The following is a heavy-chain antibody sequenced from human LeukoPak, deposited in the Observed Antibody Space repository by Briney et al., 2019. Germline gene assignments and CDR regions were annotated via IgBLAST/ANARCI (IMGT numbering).Heavy chain of an antibody. V-gene: IGHV4-59*01. J-gene: IGHJ4*02. CDR3: ARLLRDGYNLFDY. CDR1: GASITNYY. CDR2: IYSSGTT. D-gene: IGHD5-24*01. Sequence: SETLSLTCTVSGASITNYYWTWIRQPPGKGLEWIGYIYSSGTTNYHPSLKSRVTISVDTSKNQFSLKLRSVTAADTAVYYCARLLRDGYNLFDYWGQGTLVTVSS.